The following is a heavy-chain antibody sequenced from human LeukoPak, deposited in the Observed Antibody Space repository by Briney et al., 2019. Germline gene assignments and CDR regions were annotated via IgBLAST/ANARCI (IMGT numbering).Heavy chain of an antibody. D-gene: IGHD2-2*01. Sequence: GGSLRLPCAASGFTISNHWMHWVRQAPGKGLVWVSRLSTDGRRTDYAASVKGRFAISRDNAKNTLFLQMNNLRPDDTAVYYCVREVEVVPATIGAYYYYYMGVWGKGTTVTVSS. V-gene: IGHV3-74*01. CDR2: LSTDGRRT. CDR3: VREVEVVPATIGAYYYYYMGV. CDR1: GFTISNHW. J-gene: IGHJ6*03.